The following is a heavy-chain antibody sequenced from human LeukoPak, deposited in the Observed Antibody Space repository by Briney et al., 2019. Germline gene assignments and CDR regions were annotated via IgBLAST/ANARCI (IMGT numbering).Heavy chain of an antibody. Sequence: GGSLRLSCEASGFKFDDFAMHWVRQAPGKGLEWVSGITWNSGTMGYADSVQGRFTISRDNAKNSLYLQMNSLRAEDTALYYCAKDMGYCSGGSCYWSAFDIWGQGTMVTVSS. V-gene: IGHV3-9*01. CDR2: ITWNSGTM. J-gene: IGHJ3*02. CDR1: GFKFDDFA. D-gene: IGHD2-15*01. CDR3: AKDMGYCSGGSCYWSAFDI.